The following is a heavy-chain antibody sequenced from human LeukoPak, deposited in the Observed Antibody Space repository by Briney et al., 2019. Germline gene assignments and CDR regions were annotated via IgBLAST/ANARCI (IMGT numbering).Heavy chain of an antibody. J-gene: IGHJ4*02. D-gene: IGHD6-19*01. CDR1: GGTFSSYA. V-gene: IGHV1-69*13. Sequence: SVKVSCKASGGTFSSYAISWVRQAPGQGLEWMGGIIPIFGTANYAQKFQGRVTITADESTSTAYMELSSLRSEDTAVYYCARDPVGITMAGEEDFDYWGQGTLVTVSS. CDR3: ARDPVGITMAGEEDFDY. CDR2: IIPIFGTA.